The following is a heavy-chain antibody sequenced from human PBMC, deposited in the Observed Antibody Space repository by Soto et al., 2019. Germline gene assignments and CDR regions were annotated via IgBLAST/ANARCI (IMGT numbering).Heavy chain of an antibody. J-gene: IGHJ5*02. V-gene: IGHV1-18*01. CDR1: GYIFTKYG. CDR3: ARVTYSTSVGGPAGFDP. CDR2: ISPYTGNT. D-gene: IGHD1-26*01. Sequence: QVQLVQSGAEVKKPGASVKVSCKASGYIFTKYGISWIRQAPGQGLEWMGWISPYTGNTDSAQSFQGRVALTTDTSTTTAYMELRSLRSDDTALYYCARVTYSTSVGGPAGFDPWGQGSLVTVSS.